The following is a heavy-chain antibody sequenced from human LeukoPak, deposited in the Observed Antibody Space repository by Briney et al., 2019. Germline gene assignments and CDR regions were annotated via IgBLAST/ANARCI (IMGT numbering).Heavy chain of an antibody. D-gene: IGHD6-25*01. CDR2: INSDGSVT. CDR3: VRPSESWLGQGL. Sequence: GGSLRLSCAASGFTFSSYWMHWVRQAPGKGLVWVSRINSDGSVTDYADSVKGRFTISRDNGKKTLYLHMDSLRAEDTAVYYCVRPSESWLGQGLWGQGTLVTVSS. J-gene: IGHJ4*02. CDR1: GFTFSSYW. V-gene: IGHV3-74*01.